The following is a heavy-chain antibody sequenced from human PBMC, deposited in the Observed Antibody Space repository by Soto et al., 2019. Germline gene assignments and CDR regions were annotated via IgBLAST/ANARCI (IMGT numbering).Heavy chain of an antibody. CDR2: IYPSDSDT. CDR1: GYTFTIYW. V-gene: IGHV5-51*01. Sequence: AALQISWQVSGYTFTIYWIGWVRQMPGKGLEWMGIIYPSDSDTRYSPSFQGQVTISADQSINTAYLQWDSLKASDTAIYYCARPANTVADHFDLWGQGTPVTVSS. CDR3: ARPANTVADHFDL. J-gene: IGHJ4*02. D-gene: IGHD4-17*01.